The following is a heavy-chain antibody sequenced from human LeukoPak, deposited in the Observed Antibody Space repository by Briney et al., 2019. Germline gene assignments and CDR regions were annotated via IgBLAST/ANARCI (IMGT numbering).Heavy chain of an antibody. V-gene: IGHV1-24*01. CDR1: GYTLTELS. Sequence: ASVKVSCKVSGYTLTELSMHWVRQDPGKGLEWMGGFDPEDGETIYAQKFQGRVTMTEDTSTDTAYMELSSLRSEDTAVYYCATFAYCGGDCYSGTSYFDYWGQGTLVTVSS. CDR3: ATFAYCGGDCYSGTSYFDY. J-gene: IGHJ4*02. CDR2: FDPEDGET. D-gene: IGHD2-21*02.